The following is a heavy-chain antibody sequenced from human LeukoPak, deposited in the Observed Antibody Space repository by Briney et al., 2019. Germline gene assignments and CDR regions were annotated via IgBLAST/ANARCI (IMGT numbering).Heavy chain of an antibody. CDR1: GGSISSHY. CDR3: ARGYYYDSSGYYYKGIDAFDI. D-gene: IGHD3-22*01. J-gene: IGHJ3*02. V-gene: IGHV4-4*07. CDR2: IYTSGST. Sequence: SETLSLTCTVSGGSISSHYWSWIRQPAGKGLEWIGRIYTSGSTNYNPSLKSRVTMSVDTSKNQFSLKLTSVTAADTAVYYCARGYYYDSSGYYYKGIDAFDIWGQGTMVTVSS.